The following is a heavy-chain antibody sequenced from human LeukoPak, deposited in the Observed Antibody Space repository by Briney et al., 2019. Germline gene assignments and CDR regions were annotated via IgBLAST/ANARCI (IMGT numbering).Heavy chain of an antibody. CDR1: GGSISSSIYY. D-gene: IGHD6-13*01. V-gene: IGHV4-39*01. CDR3: ATPMGGSSWYSPFDY. J-gene: IGHJ4*02. CDR2: IYYSEST. Sequence: SETLSLTCTVSGGSISSSIYYWGWIRQPPGKGLEWIGSIYYSESTYYNPSLKSRVTISVDTSKNQFSLKLSSVTAADTAVYYCATPMGGSSWYSPFDYWGQGTLVTVSP.